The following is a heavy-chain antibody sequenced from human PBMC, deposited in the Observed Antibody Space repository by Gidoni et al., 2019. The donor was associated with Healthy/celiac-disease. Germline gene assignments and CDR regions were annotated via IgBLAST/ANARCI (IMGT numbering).Heavy chain of an antibody. CDR2: IYYSGST. CDR1: GGSVSSGSYY. Sequence: QVQLQESGPGLVKPSETLSLTCTVSGGSVSSGSYYWSWIRQPPGKGLEWIGYIYYSGSTNYNPSLKSRVTISVDTSKNHFSLKLSSVTAADTAVYYCARDLPTAGGNYYGMDVWGQGTTVTVSS. D-gene: IGHD3-16*01. CDR3: ARDLPTAGGNYYGMDV. J-gene: IGHJ6*02. V-gene: IGHV4-61*01.